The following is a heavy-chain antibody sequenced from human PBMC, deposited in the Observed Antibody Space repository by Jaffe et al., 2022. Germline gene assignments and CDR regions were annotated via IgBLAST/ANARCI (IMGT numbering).Heavy chain of an antibody. CDR1: GGSFSGYY. V-gene: IGHV4-34*01. CDR2: INHSGST. CDR3: ARVSRAYYDFWSGYYVGRPDWYFDL. D-gene: IGHD3-3*01. J-gene: IGHJ2*01. Sequence: QVQLQQWGAGLLKPSETLSLTCAVYGGSFSGYYWSWIRQPPGKGLEWIGEINHSGSTNYNPSLKSRVTISVDTSKNQFSLKLSSVTAADTAVYYCARVSRAYYDFWSGYYVGRPDWYFDLWGRGTLVTVSS.